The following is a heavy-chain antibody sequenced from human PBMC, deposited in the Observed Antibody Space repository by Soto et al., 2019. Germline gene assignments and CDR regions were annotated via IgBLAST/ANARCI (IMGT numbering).Heavy chain of an antibody. V-gene: IGHV1-69*01. J-gene: IGHJ3*02. D-gene: IGHD3-22*01. CDR2: IIPIFGTA. Sequence: QVQLVQSGAEVKKPGSSVKVSCKASGGTFSSYAISWVRQAPGQGLEWMGGIIPIFGTANYAQKFQGRVTITADESTSTAYRELSSLRSEDTAVYYCARRPLNYDSSGPNDAFDIWGQGTMVTVSS. CDR3: ARRPLNYDSSGPNDAFDI. CDR1: GGTFSSYA.